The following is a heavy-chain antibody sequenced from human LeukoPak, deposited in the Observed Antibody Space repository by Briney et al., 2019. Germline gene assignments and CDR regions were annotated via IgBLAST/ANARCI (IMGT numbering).Heavy chain of an antibody. D-gene: IGHD3-10*01. J-gene: IGHJ6*03. CDR2: INPNSGGT. V-gene: IGHV1-2*02. Sequence: ASVKVSCKASGYTFTGYYMHWVRQAPGQGLEWMGWINPNSGGTNYAQKFQGRVTMTRDTSISTAYMELSRLRSDDTAVYYCVRDSPITMVRGVYYYYMDVWGKGTTVTVSS. CDR3: VRDSPITMVRGVYYYYMDV. CDR1: GYTFTGYY.